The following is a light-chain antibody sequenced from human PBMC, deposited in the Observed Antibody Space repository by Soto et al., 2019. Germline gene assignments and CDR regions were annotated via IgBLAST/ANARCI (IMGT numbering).Light chain of an antibody. V-gene: IGLV2-14*01. Sequence: QSALTQPPSASGSPGQSVTISCTGTSSDVGGYNFVSWYQQHPGRAPKLMIYEVSNRPSGVSNRFSGSKSGNTASLTISGLQAEDEADYYCSSYTSTSTLEGVFGGGTKLTVL. CDR1: SSDVGGYNF. CDR3: SSYTSTSTLEGV. J-gene: IGLJ2*01. CDR2: EVS.